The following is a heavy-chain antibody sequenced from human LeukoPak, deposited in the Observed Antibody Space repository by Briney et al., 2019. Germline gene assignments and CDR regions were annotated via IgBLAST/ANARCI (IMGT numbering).Heavy chain of an antibody. Sequence: PGGSLRLSCAASGFTFSSYEMNWVRQAPGKGLEWVSYISSSGSSIYYADSVKGRFTISRDNAKNSLYLQMNSLRAEDTAVYYCASSYYGSGSYYLFDYWGQGTLVTVSS. J-gene: IGHJ4*02. V-gene: IGHV3-48*03. D-gene: IGHD3-10*01. CDR1: GFTFSSYE. CDR3: ASSYYGSGSYYLFDY. CDR2: ISSSGSSI.